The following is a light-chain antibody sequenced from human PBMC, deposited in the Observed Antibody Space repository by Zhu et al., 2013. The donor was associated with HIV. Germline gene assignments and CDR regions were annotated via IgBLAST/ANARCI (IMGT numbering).Light chain of an antibody. CDR1: SSNLGTYA. CDR2: TWN. Sequence: QSVLTQPPSASGTPGQGVTISCSGSSSNLGTYAVSWYQQLPGTAPKLLIYTWNQRPSGVPSRFSGSKSGNSASLAISGLQSEDEADYYCAAWGDSLNGPVFGGGTKLTVL. J-gene: IGLJ3*02. V-gene: IGLV1-44*01. CDR3: AAWGDSLNGPV.